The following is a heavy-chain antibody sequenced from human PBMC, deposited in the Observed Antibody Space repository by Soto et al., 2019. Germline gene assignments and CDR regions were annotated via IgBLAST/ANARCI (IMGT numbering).Heavy chain of an antibody. CDR2: ISFDGRKQ. CDR1: GFTFRNYG. V-gene: IGHV3-30*18. D-gene: IGHD2-2*01. CDR3: AKDTADCSTTSCNPGNNWFDP. Sequence: SLRLSCEASGFTFRNYGMHWVRQAPGKGLEWLAIISFDGRKQYFADSVEGRFTISRDNSKNTLYLQMNSLRTEDTAVYYCAKDTADCSTTSCNPGNNWFDPWGQGTLVTVSS. J-gene: IGHJ5*02.